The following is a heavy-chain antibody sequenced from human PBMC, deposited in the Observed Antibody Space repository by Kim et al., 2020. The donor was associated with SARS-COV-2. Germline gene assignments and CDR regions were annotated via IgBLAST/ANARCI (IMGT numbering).Heavy chain of an antibody. Sequence: YADSVKGRLTISRDNSKNTLYLQMNSLRVEDTAVYYCAKVSGYDYGYFDYWGHGTLVTVSS. J-gene: IGHJ4*01. V-gene: IGHV3-23*01. D-gene: IGHD5-12*01. CDR3: AKVSGYDYGYFDY.